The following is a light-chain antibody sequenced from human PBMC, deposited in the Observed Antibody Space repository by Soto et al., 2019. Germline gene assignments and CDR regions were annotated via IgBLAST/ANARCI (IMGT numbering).Light chain of an antibody. CDR3: MQATDWRT. CDR1: QSLVYSDGNTY. V-gene: IGKV2-30*01. Sequence: DVVMTQSPLSLPVTLGQPAAISCKSNQSLVYSDGNTYLNWFQQRPGHSPRRLIYRVSKRDSGVPDRFTGSGSGTDFTLKISRVEADDVGLYYCMQATDWRTFGQGTKVELK. CDR2: RVS. J-gene: IGKJ1*01.